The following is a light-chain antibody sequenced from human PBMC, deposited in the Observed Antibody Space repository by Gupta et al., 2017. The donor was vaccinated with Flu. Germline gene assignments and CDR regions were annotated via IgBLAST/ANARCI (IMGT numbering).Light chain of an antibody. CDR1: SSDVGGYNY. J-gene: IGLJ1*01. CDR3: SSYTDTRTFYV. CDR2: DVS. V-gene: IGLV2-14*01. Sequence: QSALPQPASVSGSPGQSITISCTGTSSDVGGYNYVSWYQQRPGKAPKLMIYDVSNRPSGVSNRFSGSKSGNTASLTISGLQAEDETDYYCSSYTDTRTFYVFGTGTKVTVL.